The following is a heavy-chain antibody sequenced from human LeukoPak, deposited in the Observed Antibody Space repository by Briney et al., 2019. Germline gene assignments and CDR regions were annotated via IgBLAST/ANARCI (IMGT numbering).Heavy chain of an antibody. Sequence: RASVKVSCTASGGTFSSYAISWVRQAPGQGLEWMGGIIPIFGTANYAQKFQGRVTITADKSTSTAYMELSSLRSEDTAVYYCARVVEPLAYCGGDCYSGPFDYWGQGTLVTVSS. CDR1: GGTFSSYA. CDR2: IIPIFGTA. CDR3: ARVVEPLAYCGGDCYSGPFDY. D-gene: IGHD2-21*02. J-gene: IGHJ4*02. V-gene: IGHV1-69*06.